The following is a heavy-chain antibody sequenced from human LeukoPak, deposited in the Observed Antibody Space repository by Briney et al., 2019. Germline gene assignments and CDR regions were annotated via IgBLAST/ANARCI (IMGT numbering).Heavy chain of an antibody. D-gene: IGHD3-22*01. CDR3: ARGWSYYDSSGYHY. V-gene: IGHV4-59*01. CDR1: GGSISSYY. Sequence: PSETLSLTCTVSGGSISSYYWSWVRQPPGKGLEWIGYIYYSGSTNYNPSLKSRVTISVDTSKNQFSLKLSSVTAADTAVYYCARGWSYYDSSGYHYWGQGTLVTVSS. CDR2: IYYSGST. J-gene: IGHJ4*02.